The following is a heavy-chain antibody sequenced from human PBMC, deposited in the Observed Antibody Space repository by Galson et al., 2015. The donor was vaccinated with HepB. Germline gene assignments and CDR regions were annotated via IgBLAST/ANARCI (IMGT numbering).Heavy chain of an antibody. CDR2: INPSGGST. D-gene: IGHD3-3*01. V-gene: IGHV1-46*01. J-gene: IGHJ4*02. CDR3: ARMEMDYYDFWSGYYGGGYYFDY. CDR1: GYTFTSYY. Sequence: SVKVSCKASGYTFTSYYMHWVRQAPGQGLEWMGIINPSGGSTSYAQKFQGRVTMTRDTSTSTVHMELSSLGSEDTAVYYCARMEMDYYDFWSGYYGGGYYFDYWGQGTLVTVSS.